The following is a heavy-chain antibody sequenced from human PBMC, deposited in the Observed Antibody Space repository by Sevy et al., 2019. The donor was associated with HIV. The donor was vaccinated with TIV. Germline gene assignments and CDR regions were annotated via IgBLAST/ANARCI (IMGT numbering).Heavy chain of an antibody. V-gene: IGHV3-30-3*01. CDR1: GFALSNYYA. J-gene: IGHJ6*02. CDR2: ISYDGSDK. D-gene: IGHD4-17*01. Sequence: GGSLRLSCAASGFALSNYYAMHWVRQAPDKGLEWVALISYDGSDKYYADSVKGRFTISRDNFKNTLYLQMNSLTTEDTAVYYCARPRANYVDDYFFYAMDVWGQGTTVTVSS. CDR3: ARPRANYVDDYFFYAMDV.